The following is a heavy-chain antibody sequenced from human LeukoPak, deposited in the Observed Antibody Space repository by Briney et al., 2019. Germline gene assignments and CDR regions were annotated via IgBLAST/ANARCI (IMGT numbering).Heavy chain of an antibody. CDR2: MNPNSGNT. CDR3: ARLVFTMVRGVISYYFDY. Sequence: GASVKVSCKASGYTFTSYDINWVRQATGQGLEWMGWMNPNSGNTGYAQKFQGRVTMTRNTSISTAYMELSSLRSEDTAVYYCARLVFTMVRGVISYYFDYWGQGTLVTVSS. J-gene: IGHJ4*02. V-gene: IGHV1-8*01. CDR1: GYTFTSYD. D-gene: IGHD3-10*01.